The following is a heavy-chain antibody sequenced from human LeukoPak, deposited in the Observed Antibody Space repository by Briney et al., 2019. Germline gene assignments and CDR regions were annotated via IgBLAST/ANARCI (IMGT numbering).Heavy chain of an antibody. CDR1: GFTFSSYS. V-gene: IGHV3-21*01. Sequence: GGSLRLSCAASGFTFSSYSMNWVRQAPGKGLEWVSSISSSSSYIYYADSVKGRFTISRDNSKNTLYLQMNSLRAEDTAVYYCARDAADYYYGMDVWGKGTTVTVSS. J-gene: IGHJ6*04. D-gene: IGHD6-25*01. CDR2: ISSSSSYI. CDR3: ARDAADYYYGMDV.